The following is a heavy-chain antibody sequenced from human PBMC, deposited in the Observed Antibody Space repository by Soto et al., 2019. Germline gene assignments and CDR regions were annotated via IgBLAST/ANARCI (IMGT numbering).Heavy chain of an antibody. D-gene: IGHD2-15*01. Sequence: EVQLLDSGGGLVQPGGSLRLSCAASGFTFSNYAMSWVRQAPGKGLEWVSGVGGSGDSTYYADSVKDPCTISRENSKDTLYLQMNSLRAEDTAVYYCAKSPLGYCSGVSCYPPHYFDYWGQGTLVTVSS. CDR2: VGGSGDST. CDR1: GFTFSNYA. CDR3: AKSPLGYCSGVSCYPPHYFDY. J-gene: IGHJ4*02. V-gene: IGHV3-23*01.